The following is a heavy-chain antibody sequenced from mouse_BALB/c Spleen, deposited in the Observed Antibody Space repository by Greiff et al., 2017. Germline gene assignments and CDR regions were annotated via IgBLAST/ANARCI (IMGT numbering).Heavy chain of an antibody. CDR1: GYTFTDYY. D-gene: IGHD2-10*02. Sequence: VQVVESGAELARPGASVKLSCKASGYTFTDYYINWVKQRTGQGLEWIGEIYPGSGNTYYNEKFKGKATLTADKSSSTAYMQLSSLTSEDSAVYFCARKYGNYGYFDYWGQGTTLTVSS. V-gene: IGHV1-77*01. CDR2: IYPGSGNT. J-gene: IGHJ2*01. CDR3: ARKYGNYGYFDY.